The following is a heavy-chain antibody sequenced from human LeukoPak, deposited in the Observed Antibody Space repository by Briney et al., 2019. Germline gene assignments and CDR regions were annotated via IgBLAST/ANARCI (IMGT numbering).Heavy chain of an antibody. V-gene: IGHV3-9*01. J-gene: IGHJ6*03. CDR1: GFNFNDYA. D-gene: IGHD3-22*01. Sequence: GRSLRLSCGASGFNFNDYAMHWVRQRPGKGLEWVSSISWNQGKIDYADSVKGRFIISRDNANNSLHLQMNSLRPEDTALYYCAKDHVGDHDDSSPYYCYMDVWGKGTAVTVSS. CDR2: ISWNQGKI. CDR3: AKDHVGDHDDSSPYYCYMDV.